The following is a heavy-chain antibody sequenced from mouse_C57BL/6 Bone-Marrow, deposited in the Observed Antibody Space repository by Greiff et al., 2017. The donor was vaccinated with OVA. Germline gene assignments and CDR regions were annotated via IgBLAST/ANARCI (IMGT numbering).Heavy chain of an antibody. CDR1: GFNIKDDY. V-gene: IGHV14-4*01. Sequence: EVQLQQSGAELVRPGASVKLSCTASGFNIKDDYMHWVKQRPEQGLEWIGWIDPENGDTEYASKFQGKATITADTSSNTAYLQLSSLTSEDTAIYYCAPYDSYFDYWGQGTTLTVSS. CDR2: IDPENGDT. J-gene: IGHJ2*01. D-gene: IGHD2-4*01. CDR3: APYDSYFDY.